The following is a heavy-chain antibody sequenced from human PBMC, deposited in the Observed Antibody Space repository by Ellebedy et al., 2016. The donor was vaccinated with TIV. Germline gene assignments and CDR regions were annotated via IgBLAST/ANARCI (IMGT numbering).Heavy chain of an antibody. CDR1: GFTFSSYS. CDR3: ARGPYGSGSQDDAFDI. J-gene: IGHJ3*02. D-gene: IGHD3-10*01. Sequence: GESLKISCAASGFTFSSYSMNWVRQAPGKGLEWVSYISSSSSTIYYADSVKGRFTISRDNAKNSLYLQMNSLRDEDTAVYYCARGPYGSGSQDDAFDIWGQGTMVTVSS. CDR2: ISSSSSTI. V-gene: IGHV3-48*02.